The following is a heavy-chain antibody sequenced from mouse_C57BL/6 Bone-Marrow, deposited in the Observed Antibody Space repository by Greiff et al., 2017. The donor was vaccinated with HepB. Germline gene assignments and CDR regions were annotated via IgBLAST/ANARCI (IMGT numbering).Heavy chain of an antibody. Sequence: EVQLVESGGGLVQPKGSLKLSCAASGFSFNTYAMNWVRQAPGKGLEWVARIRSKSNNYATYYADSVKDRFTISRDDSESMLYLQMNNLKTEDTAMYYCVSPYYYGSSYLAWFAYWGQGTLVTVSA. CDR2: IRSKSNNYAT. D-gene: IGHD1-1*01. V-gene: IGHV10-1*01. CDR3: VSPYYYGSSYLAWFAY. J-gene: IGHJ3*01. CDR1: GFSFNTYA.